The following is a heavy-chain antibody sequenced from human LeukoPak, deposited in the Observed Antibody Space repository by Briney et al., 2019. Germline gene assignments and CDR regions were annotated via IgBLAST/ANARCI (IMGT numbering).Heavy chain of an antibody. D-gene: IGHD3-3*01. Sequence: PSETLSLTCTVSGGSISSYYWXXIXXXPXKXLEWIGYIYYSGSTXYNPSLKSRVTISVDTSKNQFSLNLSSVTAADTAVYFFARVSVQEIFGVVIPAYYFDYWGKGTLVTVSS. V-gene: IGHV4-59*12. CDR3: ARVSVQEIFGVVIPAYYFDY. CDR1: GGSISSYY. CDR2: IYYSGST. J-gene: IGHJ4*02.